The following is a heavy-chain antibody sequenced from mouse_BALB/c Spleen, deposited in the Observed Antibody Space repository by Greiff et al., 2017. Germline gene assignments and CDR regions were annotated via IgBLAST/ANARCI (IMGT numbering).Heavy chain of an antibody. D-gene: IGHD4-1*01. CDR1: SYTFTDYA. V-gene: IGHV1-67*01. CDR3: ARWGGTGFAY. CDR2: ISTYYGNT. Sequence: QVQLQQSGPELVRPGVSVKFSCKGSSYTFTDYAMHWVKQSHAKSLEWIGVISTYYGNTNYNQKFKGKATMTVDKSSSTAYMELARLTSEDSAVYYCARWGGTGFAYWGQGTLVTVSA. J-gene: IGHJ3*01.